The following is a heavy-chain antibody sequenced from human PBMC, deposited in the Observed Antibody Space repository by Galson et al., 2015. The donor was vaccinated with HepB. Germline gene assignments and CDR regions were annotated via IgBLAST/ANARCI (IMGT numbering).Heavy chain of an antibody. Sequence: SVKVSCKASGYTFTRYGISWVRQAPGQGLEWMGWISAYNGNTNYAQKLQGRVTMTTDTSTSTAYMELRSLRSDDTAVYYCAKDGALAARTYYYYYMDVWGKGTTVTVSS. V-gene: IGHV1-18*04. D-gene: IGHD6-6*01. J-gene: IGHJ6*03. CDR1: GYTFTRYG. CDR3: AKDGALAARTYYYYYMDV. CDR2: ISAYNGNT.